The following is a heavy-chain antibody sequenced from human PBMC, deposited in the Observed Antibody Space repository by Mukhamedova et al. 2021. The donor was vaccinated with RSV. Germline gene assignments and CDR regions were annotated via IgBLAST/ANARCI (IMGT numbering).Heavy chain of an antibody. CDR3: TKEGPVAGYYYYGMDV. Sequence: VCQAAGKGLEWVSYISGSSSTLHYADSVKGRFTISRDNAKNSLYLQMNSLRAEDTAVYYCTKEGPVAGYYYYGMDVWGQGTTVT. D-gene: IGHD6-19*01. J-gene: IGHJ6*02. V-gene: IGHV3-48*03. CDR2: ISGSSSTL.